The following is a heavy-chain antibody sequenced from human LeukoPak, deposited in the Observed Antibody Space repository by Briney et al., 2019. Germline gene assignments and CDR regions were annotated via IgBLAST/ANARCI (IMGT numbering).Heavy chain of an antibody. J-gene: IGHJ4*02. CDR2: IYSGGST. CDR1: GFTVSSNY. CDR3: ARGHYGDYPKAYLGY. Sequence: GGSLRLSCAASGFTVSSNYMSWVRQAPGKGLEWVSVIYSGGSTYYADSVKGRFTISRDNSKNTLYLQMNSLRAEDTAVYYCARGHYGDYPKAYLGYWGQGTLVTVSS. V-gene: IGHV3-53*01. D-gene: IGHD4-17*01.